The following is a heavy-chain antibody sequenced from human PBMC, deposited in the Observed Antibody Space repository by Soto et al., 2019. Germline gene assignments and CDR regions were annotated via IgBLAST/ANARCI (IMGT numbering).Heavy chain of an antibody. J-gene: IGHJ6*02. V-gene: IGHV4-30-4*01. D-gene: IGHD6-13*01. CDR1: GGSISGGAYY. Sequence: TSETLSLTCTVSGGSISGGAYYWSWIRQHPGKGLEWIGYIFYTGSTFYNQSLKSRVTISVDTSKNQFSLKLNSVTAADTAVYYCARGYSSSWRGYYYGMDVWGQGTTVTVSS. CDR3: ARGYSSSWRGYYYGMDV. CDR2: IFYTGST.